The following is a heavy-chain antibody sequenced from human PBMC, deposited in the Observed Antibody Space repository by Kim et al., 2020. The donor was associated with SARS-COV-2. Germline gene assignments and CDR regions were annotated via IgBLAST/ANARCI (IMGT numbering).Heavy chain of an antibody. J-gene: IGHJ6*02. CDR3: ATTDCTSINCPEVNYSSYYGLDV. CDR2: ISSTGTTI. D-gene: IGHD2-2*01. V-gene: IGHV3-48*03. CDR1: AFIFSNFE. Sequence: GGSLRLSCAASAFIFSNFEMNWVRQAPGKGLEWVSYISSTGTTIYYADSVKGRFTVSRDNAENSLYLQMDSLRAEDTAVYYCATTDCTSINCPEVNYSSYYGLDVWGQGTTVTVSS.